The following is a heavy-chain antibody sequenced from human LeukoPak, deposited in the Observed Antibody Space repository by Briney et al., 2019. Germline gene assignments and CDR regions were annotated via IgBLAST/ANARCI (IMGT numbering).Heavy chain of an antibody. J-gene: IGHJ5*02. CDR1: GYTFSTYG. Sequence: ASVKVSCKASGYTFSTYGITWVREAPGQGPEWLGWISGSTGSTHYTQAVQGRVTMTTDTSTATAYMELRSLRSDDTAICYCARVGRDCSDINCYWADWFDPWGQGTLVIVSS. V-gene: IGHV1-18*01. CDR3: ARVGRDCSDINCYWADWFDP. CDR2: ISGSTGST. D-gene: IGHD2-2*01.